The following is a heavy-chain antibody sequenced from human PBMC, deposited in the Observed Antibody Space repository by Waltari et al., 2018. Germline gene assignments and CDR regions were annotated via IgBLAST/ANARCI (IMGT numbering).Heavy chain of an antibody. V-gene: IGHV3-23*03. CDR1: GFNFSSYA. CDR2: IYSGGST. J-gene: IGHJ6*03. D-gene: IGHD5-18*01. CDR3: ATHGGYGDYYYMDV. Sequence: EVQLLESGGGLVQPGGSLRLSCAASGFNFSSYAMSWVRQAPGKGLEWVSVIYSGGSTYYADSVKGRFTISRGNSKNTLYLQMNSLRAEDTAVYYCATHGGYGDYYYMDVWGKGTTVTVSS.